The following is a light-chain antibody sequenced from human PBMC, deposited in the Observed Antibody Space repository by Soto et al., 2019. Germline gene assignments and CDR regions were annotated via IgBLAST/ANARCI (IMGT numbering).Light chain of an antibody. CDR3: QQYGNSPS. CDR2: GAS. CDR1: QRVSGSS. V-gene: IGKV3-20*01. Sequence: VLTQSPGTLSLSPGDRATLSCRASQRVSGSSLAWYQQKPGQAPRLLFYGASTRDTGVPDRFSGNGSGASFTLTISRLEPEDFAVYHCQQYGNSPSFGQGTKLDI. J-gene: IGKJ2*01.